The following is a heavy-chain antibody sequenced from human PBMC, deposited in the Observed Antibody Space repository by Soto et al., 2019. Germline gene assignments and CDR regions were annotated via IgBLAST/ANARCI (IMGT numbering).Heavy chain of an antibody. CDR2: IIPILGIA. D-gene: IGHD3-22*01. V-gene: IGHV1-69*02. J-gene: IGHJ6*02. CDR3: ARPITYYYDSSGYDGMDV. CDR1: GGTFSSYT. Sequence: QVQLVQSGAEVKKPGSSVKVSCKASGGTFSSYTISWVRQAPGQGLEWMGRIIPILGIANYPQKFQGRVTITADKSTRTAYMELSSLGSEDTAVYYCARPITYYYDSSGYDGMDVWGQGTTVTVSS.